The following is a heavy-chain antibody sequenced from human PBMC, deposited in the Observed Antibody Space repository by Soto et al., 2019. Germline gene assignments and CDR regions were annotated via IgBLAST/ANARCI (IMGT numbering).Heavy chain of an antibody. CDR2: ISGGGGST. V-gene: IGHV3-23*01. D-gene: IGHD2-21*02. CDR3: AKGFIVVVSVLRPDDAFDV. Sequence: EVQLLESGGGFVQPGGSLRLSCAASGFTFGNYGMNWVRQAPGKGREWVSGISGGGGSTYYADSVKGRFTISRDPSKNTVFLEMNSLRAEDTAVYYCAKGFIVVVSVLRPDDAFDVWGQGTMVTVSS. CDR1: GFTFGNYG. J-gene: IGHJ3*01.